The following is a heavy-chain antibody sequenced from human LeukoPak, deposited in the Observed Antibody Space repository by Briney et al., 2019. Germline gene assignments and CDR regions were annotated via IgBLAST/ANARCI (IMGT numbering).Heavy chain of an antibody. Sequence: GGSLRLSCAASGFTFSDYYMSWIRQAPGKGLEWVSYISSSGSTIYYADSVKGRFTISRDNAKNSLYLQMNSLRAEDTAVYYCAREGTYYYDSSGYPAAFDIWGQGTMVTVSS. V-gene: IGHV3-11*04. J-gene: IGHJ3*02. CDR3: AREGTYYYDSSGYPAAFDI. CDR1: GFTFSDYY. D-gene: IGHD3-22*01. CDR2: ISSSGSTI.